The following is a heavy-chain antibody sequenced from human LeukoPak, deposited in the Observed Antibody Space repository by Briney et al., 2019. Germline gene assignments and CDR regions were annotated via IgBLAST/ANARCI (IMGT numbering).Heavy chain of an antibody. J-gene: IGHJ5*02. CDR1: GFTFSHYW. V-gene: IGHV3-7*01. CDR2: IKEDGSIE. CDR3: VSQQVAPP. Sequence: GGSLSPSCVASGFTFSHYWMSWVRQAPGKGLEWVANIKEDGSIEDYVDSVKGRFTVSRDNAKNSLYLEMNSLRVEDTAVYYCVSQQVAPPWGQGSLVFVSS. D-gene: IGHD5-12*01.